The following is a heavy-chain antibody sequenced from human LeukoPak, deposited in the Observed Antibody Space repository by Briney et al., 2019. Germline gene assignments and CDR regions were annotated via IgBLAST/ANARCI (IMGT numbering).Heavy chain of an antibody. Sequence: ASVKVSCKASGYTFTGYYMHWVRQAPGQGLEGMGWINPNSGGTNYAQKFQGRVTMTRDTSISTAYMELSRLRSEDTGVYYCASDLMDYSNPMDVWGKGTTVTVSS. V-gene: IGHV1-2*02. D-gene: IGHD4-11*01. J-gene: IGHJ6*03. CDR3: ASDLMDYSNPMDV. CDR2: INPNSGGT. CDR1: GYTFTGYY.